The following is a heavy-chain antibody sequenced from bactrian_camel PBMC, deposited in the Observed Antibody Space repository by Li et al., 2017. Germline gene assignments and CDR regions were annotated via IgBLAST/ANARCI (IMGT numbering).Heavy chain of an antibody. V-gene: IGHV3S40*01. CDR2: INSDGTST. D-gene: IGHD6*01. Sequence: DVQLVESGGGSVQPGGSLRLSCAASGFTGSLYGMSWVRQTPGKGLEWVSSINSDGTSTYYTDSVKGRFTISQDNTKNTVYLQMNSLKPEDTAMYYCAADHWTRVGTVTAVTAFRYSGQGTQVTVS. CDR3: AADHWTRVGTVTAVTAFRY. J-gene: IGHJ6*01. CDR1: GFTGSLYG.